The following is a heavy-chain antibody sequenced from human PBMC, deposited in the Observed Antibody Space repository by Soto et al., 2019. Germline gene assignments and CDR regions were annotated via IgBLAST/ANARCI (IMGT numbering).Heavy chain of an antibody. V-gene: IGHV3-15*01. D-gene: IGHD6-13*01. CDR3: TTAKQQLPWFDP. Sequence: PGGSLRLCCAASGFTFSNAWMSWVRQAPGKGLEWVGRIKSKTDGGTTDYAAPVKGRFTISRDDSKNTLYLQMNSLKTEDTAVYYCTTAKQQLPWFDPWGQGTLVTVSS. J-gene: IGHJ5*02. CDR2: IKSKTDGGTT. CDR1: GFTFSNAW.